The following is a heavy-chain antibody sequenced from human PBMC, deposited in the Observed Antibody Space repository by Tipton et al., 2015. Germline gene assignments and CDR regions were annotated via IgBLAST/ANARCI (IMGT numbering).Heavy chain of an antibody. CDR3: ARDLEHGMDV. V-gene: IGHV4-34*01. CDR1: GGSFSGYY. D-gene: IGHD5-24*01. CDR2: INESGST. Sequence: TLSLTCAVYGGSFSGYYWSWIRQPPEEGLEWIGEINESGSTNYNSSLKNRVTVSVDTSLNHLSLYLTSVTAADAGVYYCARDLEHGMDVWGQGTTVTVSS. J-gene: IGHJ6*02.